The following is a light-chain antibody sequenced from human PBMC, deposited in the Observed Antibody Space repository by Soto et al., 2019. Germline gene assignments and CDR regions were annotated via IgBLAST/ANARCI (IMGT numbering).Light chain of an antibody. CDR2: GAS. J-gene: IGKJ3*01. CDR3: QLYDSSSLFS. CDR1: QSVSSNY. V-gene: IGKV3-20*01. Sequence: EIVLTQSPGTLSLSPGERATLSCRASQSVSSNYLAWYRQTPGQAPRLLISGASSRATGLPDRFSGSGSGTHFTLTISRREPEDFAVYYCQLYDSSSLFSFGPGTKVEVK.